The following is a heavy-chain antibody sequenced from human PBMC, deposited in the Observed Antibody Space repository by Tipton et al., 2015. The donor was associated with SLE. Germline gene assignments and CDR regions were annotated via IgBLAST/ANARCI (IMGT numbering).Heavy chain of an antibody. CDR1: GGSISGYY. J-gene: IGHJ5*02. Sequence: LRLSCTVSGGSISGYYWSWIRQPPGKGLEWIGEINHSGSTNYNPSLKSRLTILVDTSKNQFSLKLSSVTAADTAVYYCARGKGRNWGWGWFDPWGQGILVTVSS. CDR2: INHSGST. CDR3: ARGKGRNWGWGWFDP. V-gene: IGHV4-34*01. D-gene: IGHD7-27*01.